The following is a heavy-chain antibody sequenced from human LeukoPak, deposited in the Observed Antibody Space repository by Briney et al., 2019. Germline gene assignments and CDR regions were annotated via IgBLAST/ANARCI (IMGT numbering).Heavy chain of an antibody. CDR3: AGGGYSSSWYGDFDY. CDR1: GGSISSYY. CDR2: IYYSGST. Sequence: PSETLSLTCTVSGGSISSYYWSWIRQPPGKGLEWIGYIYYSGSTNYNPSLKSRVTISVDTSKNQFSLKLSSVTAADTAVYYCAGGGYSSSWYGDFDYWGQRTLVTVSS. J-gene: IGHJ4*02. D-gene: IGHD6-13*01. V-gene: IGHV4-59*01.